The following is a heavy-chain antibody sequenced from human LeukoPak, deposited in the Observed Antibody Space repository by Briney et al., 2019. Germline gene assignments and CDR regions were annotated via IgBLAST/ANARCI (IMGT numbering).Heavy chain of an antibody. CDR2: ISGSSGYT. Sequence: GGSLRLSCEASGFTFSDYYMSWVRQAPGKGLEWVSYISGSSGYTKYADSVKGRFTISRDNAKNSLYLQVNSLRAEDTAVYYCARGTGTTAYFDYWGQGTPVTVSS. J-gene: IGHJ4*02. CDR3: ARGTGTTAYFDY. D-gene: IGHD1-1*01. V-gene: IGHV3-11*06. CDR1: GFTFSDYY.